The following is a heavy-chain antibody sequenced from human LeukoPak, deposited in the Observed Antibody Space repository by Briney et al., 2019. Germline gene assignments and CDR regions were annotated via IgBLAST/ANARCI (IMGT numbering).Heavy chain of an antibody. CDR3: ARLGSYHDF. D-gene: IGHD1-26*01. Sequence: PSETLSLTCTVSGGSISGYYWSWIRQPPGKGLEWIGYIYTSGSTNYNPSLKSRVTISVDTSKNQFSLRLTSVTAADTAVYFCARLGSYHDFWGQGALVTVSS. V-gene: IGHV4-4*09. CDR1: GGSISGYY. CDR2: IYTSGST. J-gene: IGHJ4*02.